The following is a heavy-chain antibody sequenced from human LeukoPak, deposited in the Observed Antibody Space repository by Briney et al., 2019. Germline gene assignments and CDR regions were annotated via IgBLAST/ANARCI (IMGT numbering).Heavy chain of an antibody. J-gene: IGHJ3*02. CDR2: ISSSGHRT. CDR3: ARDAAGAFDI. CDR1: GFIFSNYE. V-gene: IGHV3-48*03. Sequence: GGSLRLSCVVSGFIFSNYEVNWVRLAPGKGLEWVSYISSSGHRTYYADSVKGRFTISRDNAKNSLYLLMNSLRVEDTAIYYCARDAAGAFDIWGQETMVTVSS.